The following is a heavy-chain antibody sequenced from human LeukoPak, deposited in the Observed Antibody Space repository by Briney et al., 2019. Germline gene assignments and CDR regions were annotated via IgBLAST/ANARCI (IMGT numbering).Heavy chain of an antibody. Sequence: GGSLRLSCTASGFTFGDYAMSWVRQAPGKGLEWVGFIRSKAYGGTTEYAASVKGRFTISRDDSKSIAYLQMNSLKTEDTAVYYCTRVGRFGYYFDYWGQGTLVTVSS. V-gene: IGHV3-49*04. J-gene: IGHJ4*02. CDR2: IRSKAYGGTT. CDR1: GFTFGDYA. CDR3: TRVGRFGYYFDY. D-gene: IGHD3-10*01.